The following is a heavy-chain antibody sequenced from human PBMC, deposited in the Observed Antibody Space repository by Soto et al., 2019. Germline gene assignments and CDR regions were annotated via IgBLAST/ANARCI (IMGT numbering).Heavy chain of an antibody. J-gene: IGHJ2*01. V-gene: IGHV1-24*01. D-gene: IGHD2-21*02. CDR2: FDPEDGET. Sequence: QVQLVQSGAEVKKPGASVKVSCKVSGYTLTELSMHWVRQAPGKGLEWMGGFDPEDGETIYAQKFQGRVTMTEDTSTDTAYMELSSLRSEDTAVYYCATEAPIAQTTSVVTPDWYFDLWGRGTLVTVSS. CDR3: ATEAPIAQTTSVVTPDWYFDL. CDR1: GYTLTELS.